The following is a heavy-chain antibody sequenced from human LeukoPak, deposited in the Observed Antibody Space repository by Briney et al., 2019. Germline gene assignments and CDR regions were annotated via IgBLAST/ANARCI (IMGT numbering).Heavy chain of an antibody. CDR1: GGSISSYY. V-gene: IGHV4-59*01. CDR3: GRVKGYIRHYYYYYYMDV. D-gene: IGHD5-24*01. J-gene: IGHJ6*03. Sequence: SETLSLTCTVSGGSISSYYWSWIRQPPGKGLEWIGYIYYSGSTNYNPSLKSRVTISVDTSKNQFSLKLSSVTAADTAVYYCGRVKGYIRHYYYYYYMDVWGKGTTVTISS. CDR2: IYYSGST.